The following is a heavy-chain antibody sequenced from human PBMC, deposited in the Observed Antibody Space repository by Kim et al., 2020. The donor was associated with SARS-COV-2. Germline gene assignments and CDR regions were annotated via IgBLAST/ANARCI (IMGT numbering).Heavy chain of an antibody. CDR3: TRIPGTPLAFWDAFDI. J-gene: IGHJ3*02. Sequence: GGSLRLSCAASGFTFSGSPLHWVRQASGKGLEWVGRVRSRANNYATGYAASVKGRFTISRDDSKNTAYLEMRGLKTEDTALYYCTRIPGTPLAFWDAFDIWGQGTMVTVSS. D-gene: IGHD1-1*01. CDR2: VRSRANNYAT. CDR1: GFTFSGSP. V-gene: IGHV3-73*01.